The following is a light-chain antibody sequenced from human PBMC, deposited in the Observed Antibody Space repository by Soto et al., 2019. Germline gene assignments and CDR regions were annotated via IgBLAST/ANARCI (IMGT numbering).Light chain of an antibody. CDR3: QQSYSTPWT. CDR1: QSIRSC. V-gene: IGKV1-39*01. CDR2: AAS. Sequence: DIQMTQSPSSLSASVGDRVTITCRASQSIRSCLNWYQHKPGIAPKLLIYAASSLQSGIPSRFSGGGSGTDFTLTISSLQPEDFASYYCQQSYSTPWTFGQGTKVDIK. J-gene: IGKJ1*01.